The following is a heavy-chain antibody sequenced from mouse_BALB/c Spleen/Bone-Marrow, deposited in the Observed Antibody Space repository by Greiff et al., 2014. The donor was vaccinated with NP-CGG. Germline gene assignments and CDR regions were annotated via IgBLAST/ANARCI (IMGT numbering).Heavy chain of an antibody. D-gene: IGHD1-1*01. CDR1: GFNIKDTY. CDR2: IDPANGNT. V-gene: IGHV14-3*02. Sequence: VQLKESGAELVKPGASVKLSCTASGFNIKDTYMHWGKQRPEQGLEWVGRIDPANGNTKYDPKFQGKATITADTSSNTAYLQLSSLTSEDTAVYYCASYYYGSSSFAYWGQGTLVTVSA. CDR3: ASYYYGSSSFAY. J-gene: IGHJ3*01.